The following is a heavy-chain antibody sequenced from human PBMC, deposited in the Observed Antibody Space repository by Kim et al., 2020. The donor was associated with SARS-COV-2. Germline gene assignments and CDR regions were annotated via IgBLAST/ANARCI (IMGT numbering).Heavy chain of an antibody. D-gene: IGHD2-15*01. V-gene: IGHV1-3*01. J-gene: IGHJ4*02. CDR2: NGNT. CDR3: ASFGDVVG. Sequence: NGNTKYSQKFQGRVTITRDTSASTAYMELSSLRSEDTAVYYCASFGDVVGWGQGTLVTVSS.